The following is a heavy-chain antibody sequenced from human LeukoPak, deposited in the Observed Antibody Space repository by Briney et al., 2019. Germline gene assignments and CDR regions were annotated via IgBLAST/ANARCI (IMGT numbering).Heavy chain of an antibody. V-gene: IGHV3-30-3*01. Sequence: GGSLRLSCAASGFTFSSYAMHWVRQAPGKGLEWVAVILYDGSNKYYADSVKGRFTISRDNSKNTLYLQMNSLRAEDTAVYYCARGPDYSSGYYDWGQGTLVTVSS. CDR2: ILYDGSNK. D-gene: IGHD3-22*01. CDR1: GFTFSSYA. CDR3: ARGPDYSSGYYD. J-gene: IGHJ4*02.